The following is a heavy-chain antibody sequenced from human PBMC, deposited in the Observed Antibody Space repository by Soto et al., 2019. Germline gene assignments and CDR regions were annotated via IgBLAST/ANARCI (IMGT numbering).Heavy chain of an antibody. CDR1: GLPFDGFA. Sequence: GGFLRLSCAVSGLPFDGFAINWVRQAPGKGLEWVGVSRNESYQGTTENAAAAKGRFTISRDTSNGIDYLQMNSPDTEASAVDYCSAAESHDTAYFSHYWGQGTPVTVSS. D-gene: IGHD1-1*01. J-gene: IGHJ4*02. CDR3: SAAESHDTAYFSHY. V-gene: IGHV3-49*04. CDR2: SRNESYQGTT.